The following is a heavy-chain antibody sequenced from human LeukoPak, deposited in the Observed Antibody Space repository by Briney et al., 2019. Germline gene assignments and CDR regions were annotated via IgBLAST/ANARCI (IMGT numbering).Heavy chain of an antibody. V-gene: IGHV4-39*01. D-gene: IGHD5-18*01. CDR2: IYYSGST. J-gene: IGHJ4*02. CDR3: ARHVGGRWIQLLYFDY. CDR1: GGSISSSSYY. Sequence: SETLSLTCTVSGGSISSSSYYWGWIRQPPGKGLEWIGSIYYSGSTYYNPSLKSRVTISVDTSKNQFSLKLRSVTAADTAVYYCARHVGGRWIQLLYFDYWGQGTLVTVSS.